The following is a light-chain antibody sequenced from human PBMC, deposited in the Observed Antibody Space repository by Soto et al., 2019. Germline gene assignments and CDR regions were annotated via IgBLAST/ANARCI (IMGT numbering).Light chain of an antibody. CDR3: QQSYTTPRT. CDR1: QSIDTY. CDR2: AAS. V-gene: IGKV1-39*01. Sequence: DIQMTQSPSSLSASVGDRVTITCRASQSIDTYLNWYQQKQGKXXKXXIYAASSLHSGVPSRFGGSGSGTDFTLTVSSLQPEDCETYDCQQSYTTPRTFGQGTKVDIK. J-gene: IGKJ1*01.